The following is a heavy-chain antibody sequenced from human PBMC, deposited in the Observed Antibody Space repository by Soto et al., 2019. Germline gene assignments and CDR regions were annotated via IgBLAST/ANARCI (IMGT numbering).Heavy chain of an antibody. CDR3: VRDGTKTLRDWFDP. Sequence: SETLSLTCTVSGSSISGYYWSWIRKSAGKGLEWIGRIYATGTTDYNPSLKSRVMMSVDTSKKQFSLKLRSVTAADTAVYYCVRDGTKTLRDWFDPWGQGISVTVSS. J-gene: IGHJ5*02. D-gene: IGHD1-1*01. CDR2: IYATGTT. CDR1: GSSISGYY. V-gene: IGHV4-4*07.